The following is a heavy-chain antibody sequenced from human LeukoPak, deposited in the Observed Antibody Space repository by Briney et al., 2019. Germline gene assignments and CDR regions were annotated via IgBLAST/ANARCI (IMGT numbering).Heavy chain of an antibody. D-gene: IGHD5-24*01. Sequence: ASVKVSCKASGYTFTSYGISWVRQAPGQGLEWMGWISAYNGNTNYAQKLQGRVTMTTDTSTSTAYMELRSLRSDDTAMYYCTRDLDGSSSPDYFDYWGQGTLVTVSS. CDR3: TRDLDGSSSPDYFDY. J-gene: IGHJ4*02. CDR1: GYTFTSYG. CDR2: ISAYNGNT. V-gene: IGHV1-18*01.